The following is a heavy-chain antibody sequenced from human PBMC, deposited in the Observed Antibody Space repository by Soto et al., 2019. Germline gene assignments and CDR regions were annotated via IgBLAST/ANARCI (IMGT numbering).Heavy chain of an antibody. V-gene: IGHV4-31*11. CDR2: IYFSGST. Sequence: QLQLQESGPGLVKPSQTLSLTCAVSGGSISNGGYYWSWIRXHPGXXLEWIGSIYFSGSTYYNPSLKSRVXXXXXXXXXXXXXXXXXXXXXXXXXXXXXXXXXXXXXNHRWGGGYMDVWGKGTTVTVSS. D-gene: IGHD2-15*01. CDR1: GGSISNGGYY. CDR3: XXXXXXXXXXNHRWGGGYMDV. J-gene: IGHJ6*03.